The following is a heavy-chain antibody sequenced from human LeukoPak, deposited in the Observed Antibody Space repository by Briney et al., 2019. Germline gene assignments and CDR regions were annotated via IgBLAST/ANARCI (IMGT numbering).Heavy chain of an antibody. CDR1: GFTFRTYN. CDR3: AGDQSCSSTSCFDAFDI. CDR2: ISSSSSII. J-gene: IGHJ3*02. Sequence: PGGSLRLSCAASGFTFRTYNMNWVRQAPGTGLEWISYISSSSSIIGYADSVKGRFTISRDNAKNSLYLQMNSLRAEDTAVYYCAGDQSCSSTSCFDAFDIWGLGTMVAVSS. V-gene: IGHV3-48*04. D-gene: IGHD2-2*01.